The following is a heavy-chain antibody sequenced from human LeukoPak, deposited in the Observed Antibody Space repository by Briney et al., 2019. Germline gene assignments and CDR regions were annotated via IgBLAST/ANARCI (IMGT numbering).Heavy chain of an antibody. J-gene: IGHJ4*02. Sequence: GGSLRLSCAASGFTFSSYAMHWVRQAPGKGLEWVAVISYDGSNKYYADSVKGRFTISRDNSKNTLYLQMNSLRAEDTAVYYCIKHPCGADCNSYFDYWGQGTLVTVSS. CDR2: ISYDGSNK. D-gene: IGHD2-21*02. CDR3: IKHPCGADCNSYFDY. V-gene: IGHV3-30*04. CDR1: GFTFSSYA.